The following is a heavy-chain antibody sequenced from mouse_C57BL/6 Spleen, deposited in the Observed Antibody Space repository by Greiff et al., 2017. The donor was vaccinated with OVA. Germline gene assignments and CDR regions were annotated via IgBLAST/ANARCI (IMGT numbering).Heavy chain of an antibody. J-gene: IGHJ4*01. CDR1: GFSLTSYG. D-gene: IGHD2-1*01. V-gene: IGHV2-2*01. CDR3: ARKEGYGKGYYAMDY. CDR2: IWSGGST. Sequence: QVQLQQSGPGLVQPSQSLSITCTVSGFSLTSYGVHWVRQSPGKGLEWLGVIWSGGSTDYNAAFISRLSISKDNSKSQVFFKMNSLQADDTAIYYCARKEGYGKGYYAMDYWGQGTSVTVSS.